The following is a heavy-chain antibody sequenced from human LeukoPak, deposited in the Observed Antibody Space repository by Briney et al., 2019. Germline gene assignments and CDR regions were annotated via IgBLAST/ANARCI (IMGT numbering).Heavy chain of an antibody. CDR1: GFTFSSYS. V-gene: IGHV3-21*01. Sequence: GGSLRLSCAASGFTFSSYSMNWVRQAPGKGLEWVSLISSSSSYIYYADSVKGRFTISRDNAKNSLYLQMNSLRAEDTAVYYCARSPRFCSGGSCSPFAFDIWGQGTMVTVSS. CDR3: ARSPRFCSGGSCSPFAFDI. CDR2: ISSSSSYI. J-gene: IGHJ3*02. D-gene: IGHD2-15*01.